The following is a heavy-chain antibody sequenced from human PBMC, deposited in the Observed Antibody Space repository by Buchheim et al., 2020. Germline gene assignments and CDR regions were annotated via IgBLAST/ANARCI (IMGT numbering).Heavy chain of an antibody. CDR3: ARGSTQYCGGDCYSINAAFDI. Sequence: QVQLQESGPGLVKPSETLSLTCTVSGGSISSYYWSWIRQPPGKGLEWIGYIYYSGSTNYNPSLKSRVTISVDTSKNQFSLKLSSVTAADTAVYYCARGSTQYCGGDCYSINAAFDIWGQGT. D-gene: IGHD2-21*02. J-gene: IGHJ3*02. CDR1: GGSISSYY. CDR2: IYYSGST. V-gene: IGHV4-59*01.